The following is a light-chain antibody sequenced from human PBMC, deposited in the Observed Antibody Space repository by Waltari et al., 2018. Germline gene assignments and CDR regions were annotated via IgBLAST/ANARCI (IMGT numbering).Light chain of an antibody. J-gene: IGKJ5*01. V-gene: IGKV3-15*01. CDR2: DAS. CDR3: QQYSRWPPIT. Sequence: EVVMTQSPDTLSVSAGGRGTLSCRARQSIATNLALYQQRRGQAPRLHIFDASTRATSIAVRFSGSVSGTDFALTISSLQSDDSAVYYCQQYSRWPPITFGQGTRLEIK. CDR1: QSIATN.